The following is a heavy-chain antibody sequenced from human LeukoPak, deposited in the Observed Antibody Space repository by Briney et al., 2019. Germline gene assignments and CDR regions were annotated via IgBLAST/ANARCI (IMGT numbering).Heavy chain of an antibody. D-gene: IGHD3-22*01. V-gene: IGHV4-59*01. CDR3: ARDFKTSLYYYDREGGAFDI. Sequence: SETLSLTCTVSGGSITSSYWTWIRQPPGKGLEWIGYIHYSGSTNYNPSLKSRVTISVDTSKKQFSLKLRSVTAAGTAVYYCARDFKTSLYYYDREGGAFDIWGQGTMVTVSS. CDR2: IHYSGST. CDR1: GGSITSSY. J-gene: IGHJ3*02.